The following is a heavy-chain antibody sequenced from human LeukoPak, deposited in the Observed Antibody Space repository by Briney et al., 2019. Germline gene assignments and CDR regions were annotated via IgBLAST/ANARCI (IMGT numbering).Heavy chain of an antibody. CDR2: INPSGGST. J-gene: IGHJ4*02. Sequence: ASVNVSCKASGYTFTSYYMHWVRQAPGQGLEWMGIINPSGGSTSYARKFQGRVNMTRDTSRSNVYMVLCSMSSEDTVVYCCVIRGVSSGYRHYWGQGTLVTVSS. D-gene: IGHD3-22*01. CDR3: VIRGVSSGYRHY. V-gene: IGHV1-46*01. CDR1: GYTFTSYY.